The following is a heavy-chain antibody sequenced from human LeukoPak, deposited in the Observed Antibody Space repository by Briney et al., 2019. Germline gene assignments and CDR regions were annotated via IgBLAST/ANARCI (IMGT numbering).Heavy chain of an antibody. V-gene: IGHV3-48*01. CDR3: ARDMGASSWHAFDN. Sequence: PGGSLRLSCAASGFTFSSFYMHWVRQAPGKGLEWVSYIGSGGTPTQYADSVKGRFTISRDDAKDSLPLQMNSLRAEDTAVYYCARDMGASSWHAFDNWGQGTLVTVSS. CDR1: GFTFSSFY. J-gene: IGHJ4*02. D-gene: IGHD6-13*01. CDR2: IGSGGTPT.